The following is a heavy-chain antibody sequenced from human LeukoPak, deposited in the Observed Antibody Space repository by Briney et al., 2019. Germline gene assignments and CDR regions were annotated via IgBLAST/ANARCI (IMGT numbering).Heavy chain of an antibody. D-gene: IGHD2/OR15-2a*01. CDR1: GNYW. J-gene: IGHJ4*02. CDR2: INSDGSWT. CDR3: VSFYETY. V-gene: IGHV3-74*01. Sequence: SGGSLRLSCAASGNYWMHWVRQAPGKGLVWVSHINSDGSWTSYADSVKGRFTISKDNAKNAVYLQMNSLRAEDTAVDYCVSFYETYWGRGTLVTVSS.